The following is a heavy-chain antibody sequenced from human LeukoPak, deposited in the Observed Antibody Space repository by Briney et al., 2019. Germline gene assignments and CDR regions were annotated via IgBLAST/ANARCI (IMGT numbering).Heavy chain of an antibody. CDR3: ARGTAILDY. CDR1: GGSISSYY. J-gene: IGHJ4*02. CDR2: IYYSGST. V-gene: IGHV4-59*01. Sequence: SETLSLTCTVSGGSISSYYWSWIRQPPGKGLEWIGYIYYSGSTNYNPSLKSRVTISVDTSKNQFSLKLSSVTAADTAVYYCARGTAILDYWGQGTLVTVSS. D-gene: IGHD2-21*02.